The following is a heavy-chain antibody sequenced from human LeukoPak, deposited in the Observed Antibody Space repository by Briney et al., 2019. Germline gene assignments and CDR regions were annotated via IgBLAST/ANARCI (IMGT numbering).Heavy chain of an antibody. CDR3: ARAMLGYCTNGVCYAYDY. D-gene: IGHD2-8*01. CDR2: MNPNSGNT. J-gene: IGHJ4*02. Sequence: ASVKVSCKASGYTFTSYDINWVRQATGQGLEWMGWMNPNSGNTGYAKKFQGRVTMTRNTSISTAYMELSSLRSEDTAVYYCARAMLGYCTNGVCYAYDYWGQGTLVTVSS. CDR1: GYTFTSYD. V-gene: IGHV1-8*01.